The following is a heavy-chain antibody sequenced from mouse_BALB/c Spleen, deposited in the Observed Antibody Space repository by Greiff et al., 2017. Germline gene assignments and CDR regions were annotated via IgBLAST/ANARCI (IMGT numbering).Heavy chain of an antibody. CDR1: GYTFSSYW. D-gene: IGHD2-3*01. Sequence: QVQLQQSGAELMKPGASVKISCKATGYTFSSYWIEWVKQRPGHGLEWIGEILPGSGSTNYNEKFKGKATFTADTSSNTAYMQLSSLTSEDSAVYYCARGLLGRPRAWLAYWGQGTLVTVSA. V-gene: IGHV1-9*01. J-gene: IGHJ3*01. CDR3: ARGLLGRPRAWLAY. CDR2: ILPGSGST.